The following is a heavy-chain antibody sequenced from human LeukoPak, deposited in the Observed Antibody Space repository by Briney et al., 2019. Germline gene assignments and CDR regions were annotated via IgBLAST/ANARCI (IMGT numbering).Heavy chain of an antibody. Sequence: GGSMRLSCAASGNYCMHWVRQAPGKGLVWVSHINSDGSWTSYADSVKGRFTISKDNAKNTVYLQMNNLRAEDTAVYYCVSFYETYWGRGTLVTVSS. CDR3: VSFYETY. J-gene: IGHJ4*02. D-gene: IGHD2-2*01. V-gene: IGHV3-74*01. CDR1: GNYC. CDR2: INSDGSWT.